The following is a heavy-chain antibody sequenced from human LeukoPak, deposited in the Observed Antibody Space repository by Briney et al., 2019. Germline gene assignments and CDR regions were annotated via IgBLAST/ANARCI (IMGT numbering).Heavy chain of an antibody. CDR1: GASISDYY. Sequence: SETLSLTCTVSGASISDYYWSWIRQPPGKRLEGIAYMYYSGIPNYSRSLKSRVTMSADKSNNQVSLTLTSVTAADTAVYYCASHHGRGEAFDYWGRGTLATVSS. V-gene: IGHV4-59*08. J-gene: IGHJ4*02. CDR3: ASHHGRGEAFDY. D-gene: IGHD3-10*01. CDR2: MYYSGIP.